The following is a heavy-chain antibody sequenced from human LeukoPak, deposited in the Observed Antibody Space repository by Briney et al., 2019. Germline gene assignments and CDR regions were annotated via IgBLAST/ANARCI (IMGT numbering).Heavy chain of an antibody. CDR1: GFTFSIYA. CDR2: ISGIGDSA. Sequence: GGSLRLSCAASGFTFSIYAMSWVRQAPGKGLEWVSAISGIGDSAYYADSVKGRFTISRGNSKNTLYLQMNSLRAEDMAVYYCAKVAHRGDILTGYFALDYWGQGTLVTVSS. CDR3: AKVAHRGDILTGYFALDY. D-gene: IGHD3-9*01. V-gene: IGHV3-23*01. J-gene: IGHJ4*02.